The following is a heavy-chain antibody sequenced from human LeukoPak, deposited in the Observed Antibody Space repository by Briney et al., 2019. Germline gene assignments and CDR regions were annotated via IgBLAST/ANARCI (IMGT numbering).Heavy chain of an antibody. D-gene: IGHD5-18*01. Sequence: PGGSLRLSCAASGFSFDDYAMSWFRQAPGKGLEWVSGINWSGVSTGYADSVKGRFTISRDNTKNSLFLQLNSLRAEDTAFYYCAKGKDTLNPYWYFDVWGRGTLVSVSS. CDR1: GFSFDDYA. V-gene: IGHV3-20*04. J-gene: IGHJ2*01. CDR3: AKGKDTLNPYWYFDV. CDR2: INWSGVST.